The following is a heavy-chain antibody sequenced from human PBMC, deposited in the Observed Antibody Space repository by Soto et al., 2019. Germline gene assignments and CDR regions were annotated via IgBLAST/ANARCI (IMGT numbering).Heavy chain of an antibody. D-gene: IGHD3-3*01. Sequence: GGSLRLSCAVSGFTFSSYWMSWVRQAPGKGLEWVANIKQDGSEKYYVDSVKGRFTISRDNAKNSLYLQMNSLRAEDTAVYYCARDLHDFWSGYYDYWGQGTLVTVSS. CDR2: IKQDGSEK. CDR1: GFTFSSYW. CDR3: ARDLHDFWSGYYDY. V-gene: IGHV3-7*01. J-gene: IGHJ4*02.